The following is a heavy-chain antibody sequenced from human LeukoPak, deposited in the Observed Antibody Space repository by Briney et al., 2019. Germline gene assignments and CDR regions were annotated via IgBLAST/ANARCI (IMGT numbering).Heavy chain of an antibody. J-gene: IGHJ4*02. CDR2: ISGSGGNI. V-gene: IGHV3-23*01. Sequence: GGSLRLSCAASGFTFSSYAMSCVRQAPGKGLEWVSRISGSGGNIYYAESVKGRFTISRDNSKKTLYLQMNSLRAEDTAVYYCAKVFLTGVVVPGEALEYWGQGTLVTVSS. CDR3: AKVFLTGVVVPGEALEY. D-gene: IGHD2-2*01. CDR1: GFTFSSYA.